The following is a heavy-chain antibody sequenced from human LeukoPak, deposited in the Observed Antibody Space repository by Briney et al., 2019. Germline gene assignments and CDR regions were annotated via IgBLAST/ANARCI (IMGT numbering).Heavy chain of an antibody. CDR1: GGSISSYY. CDR3: ARGGRVVVIPPNL. Sequence: PSETLSLTCTVSGGSISSYYWSWIRQPPGKGLEWIGYIYYSGSTNYNPSLKSRVTISVDTSKNQFSLKLSSVTAADTAVYYCARGGRVVVIPPNLSGRGTLVTVSS. V-gene: IGHV4-59*01. J-gene: IGHJ2*01. CDR2: IYYSGST. D-gene: IGHD3-22*01.